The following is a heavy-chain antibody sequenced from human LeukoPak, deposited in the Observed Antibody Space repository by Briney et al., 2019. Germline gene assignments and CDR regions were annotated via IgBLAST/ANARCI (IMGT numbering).Heavy chain of an antibody. J-gene: IGHJ3*02. Sequence: SETLSLTCTVSGGSISSYYWSWIRQPAGKGLEWIGRIYTSGSTNYNPSLKSRVTMSVDTSKNQFSLKLSSVTAADTALYYCASSYYYDSSGYYIGAFDIWGQGTMVTVSS. V-gene: IGHV4-4*07. D-gene: IGHD3-22*01. CDR2: IYTSGST. CDR3: ASSYYYDSSGYYIGAFDI. CDR1: GGSISSYY.